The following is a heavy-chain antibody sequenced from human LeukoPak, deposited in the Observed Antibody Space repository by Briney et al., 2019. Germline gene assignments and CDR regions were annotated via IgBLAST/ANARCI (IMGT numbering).Heavy chain of an antibody. CDR1: GFTFSSYA. CDR2: ISGSGGST. Sequence: GGPLRLSCAASGFTFSSYAMSWVRQAPGKGLEWVSAISGSGGSTYYADSVKGRFTIPRDNSKNTLYLQMNSLRAEDTAVYYCAKDGGEYYDILTGYYPRLYYMDVWGKGTTVTISS. D-gene: IGHD3-9*01. CDR3: AKDGGEYYDILTGYYPRLYYMDV. V-gene: IGHV3-23*01. J-gene: IGHJ6*03.